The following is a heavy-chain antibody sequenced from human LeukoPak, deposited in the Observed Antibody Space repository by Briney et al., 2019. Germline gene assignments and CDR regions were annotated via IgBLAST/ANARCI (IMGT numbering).Heavy chain of an antibody. Sequence: ASVKVSCKASGYTFTSYGISWVRQATGQGLEWMGWISAYNGNTNYAQKLQGRVTMTTDTSTSTAYMELRSLKSDDTAVYYCARDFDYYDSSGSPYFDYWGQRTLVTVSS. CDR3: ARDFDYYDSSGSPYFDY. CDR2: ISAYNGNT. D-gene: IGHD3-22*01. V-gene: IGHV1-18*01. CDR1: GYTFTSYG. J-gene: IGHJ4*02.